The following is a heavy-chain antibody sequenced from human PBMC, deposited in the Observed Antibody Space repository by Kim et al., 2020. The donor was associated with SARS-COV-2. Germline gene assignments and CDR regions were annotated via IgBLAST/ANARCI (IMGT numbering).Heavy chain of an antibody. CDR3: ARELEGWFDP. J-gene: IGHJ5*02. V-gene: IGHV4-31*02. D-gene: IGHD1-1*01. CDR2: T. Sequence: TYYNPPPKSRVTISVDTAKNQFSLKLSSVTAADTAVYYCARELEGWFDPWGQGTLVTVSS.